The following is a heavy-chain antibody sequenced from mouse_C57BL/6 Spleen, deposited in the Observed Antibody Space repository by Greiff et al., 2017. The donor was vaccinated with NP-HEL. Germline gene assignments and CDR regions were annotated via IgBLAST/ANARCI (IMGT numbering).Heavy chain of an antibody. CDR2: IRNKANGYTT. CDR3: ARFSLTGTDWYFDV. CDR1: GFTFTDYY. V-gene: IGHV7-3*01. D-gene: IGHD4-1*01. J-gene: IGHJ1*03. Sequence: EVQVVESGGGLVQPGGSLSLSCAASGFTFTDYYMSWVRQPPGKALEWLGFIRNKANGYTTEYSASVKGRFTISRDNSQSILYLQMNALRAEDSATYYCARFSLTGTDWYFDVWGTGTTVTVSS.